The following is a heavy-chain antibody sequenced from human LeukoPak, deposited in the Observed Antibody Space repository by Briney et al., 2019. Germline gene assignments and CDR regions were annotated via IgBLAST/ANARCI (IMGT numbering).Heavy chain of an antibody. J-gene: IGHJ4*02. Sequence: SVKVSCKASGGTFSSYAISWVRQAPGQGLEWMGGIVPIFGTANYAQKFQGRVTITADESTSTAYMELSSLRSEDTAVYYCARDTAMGVGPFDYWGQGTLVTVSS. CDR1: GGTFSSYA. CDR3: ARDTAMGVGPFDY. V-gene: IGHV1-69*13. D-gene: IGHD5-18*01. CDR2: IVPIFGTA.